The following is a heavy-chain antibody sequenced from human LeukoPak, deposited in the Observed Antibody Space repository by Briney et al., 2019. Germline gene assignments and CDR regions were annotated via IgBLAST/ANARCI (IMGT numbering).Heavy chain of an antibody. Sequence: SETLSLTRTVSGGSISSYYWSWIRQPPGKGLEWIGYIYYSGSTNYNPSLKSRVTISVDTSKNQFSLKLSSVTAADTAVYYCARGGVVRGGSWFDPWGQGTLVTVSS. V-gene: IGHV4-59*01. D-gene: IGHD3-3*01. J-gene: IGHJ5*02. CDR1: GGSISSYY. CDR2: IYYSGST. CDR3: ARGGVVRGGSWFDP.